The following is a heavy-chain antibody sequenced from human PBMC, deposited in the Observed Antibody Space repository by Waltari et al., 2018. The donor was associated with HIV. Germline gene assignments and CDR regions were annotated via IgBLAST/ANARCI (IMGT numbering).Heavy chain of an antibody. Sequence: QVQLVQSGAEVKKPGSSVKVSCKASGGTFSSYAISWVRQAPGQGLGWMGGIIPIFGTANYAQKFQGRVTITADESTSTAYMELSSLRSEDTAVYYCARQYYYGSGSSDYYYYGMDVWGQGTTVTVSS. V-gene: IGHV1-69*01. CDR1: GGTFSSYA. D-gene: IGHD3-10*01. CDR3: ARQYYYGSGSSDYYYYGMDV. CDR2: IIPIFGTA. J-gene: IGHJ6*02.